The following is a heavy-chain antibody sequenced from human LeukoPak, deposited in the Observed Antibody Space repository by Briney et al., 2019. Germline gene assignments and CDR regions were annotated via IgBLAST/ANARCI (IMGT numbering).Heavy chain of an antibody. CDR3: ATYSGNLVGNWFDP. CDR2: ISYSGST. CDR1: GGSISSGGYY. J-gene: IGHJ5*02. D-gene: IGHD1-26*01. V-gene: IGHV4-31*03. Sequence: SETLSLTCTVSGGSISSGGYYWSWIRQHPGKGLEWIGYISYSGSTYYNPSLKSRVTISVDTSKNQYSLKLSSVTAADTAVYYCATYSGNLVGNWFDPWGQGTLVTVSS.